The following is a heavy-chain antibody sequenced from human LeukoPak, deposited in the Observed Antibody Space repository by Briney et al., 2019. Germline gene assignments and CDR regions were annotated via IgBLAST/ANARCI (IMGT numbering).Heavy chain of an antibody. Sequence: PSETLSLTCTVSGGSVSSYYWSWIRQPPGKGLEWIGYIYTSGSTNCNPSLKSRVTISVDTSKNQFSLKLSSVTAADTAVYYCARRASGSPLHYYMDVWGKGTTVTVSS. CDR2: IYTSGST. D-gene: IGHD6-25*01. J-gene: IGHJ6*03. V-gene: IGHV4-4*09. CDR1: GGSVSSYY. CDR3: ARRASGSPLHYYMDV.